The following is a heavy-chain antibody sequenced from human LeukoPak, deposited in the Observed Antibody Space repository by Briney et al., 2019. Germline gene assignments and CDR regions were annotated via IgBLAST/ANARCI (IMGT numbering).Heavy chain of an antibody. CDR3: ARGGFTYDFDY. CDR1: GFTFSSYW. Sequence: GGTLRLSCAASGFTFSSYWMHWVRQAPGKGLVWVSRINSDGRSTNYADSVKGRFTISRDNAKNTLYLQMSSLRAEDTAVYYCARGGFTYDFDYWGQGTLVTVSS. CDR2: INSDGRST. D-gene: IGHD5-18*01. V-gene: IGHV3-74*01. J-gene: IGHJ4*02.